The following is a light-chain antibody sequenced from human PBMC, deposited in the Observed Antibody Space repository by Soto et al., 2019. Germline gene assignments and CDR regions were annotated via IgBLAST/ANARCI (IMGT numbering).Light chain of an antibody. CDR2: GVS. J-gene: IGKJ2*01. Sequence: EIVLTQSPGTLSLSPGERATLSCRASQSFSGNYLAWYQQKPGQAPRLLIYGVSSRATGIPDRFSGSGSGIDFTLSISRLEPEDFAVYYCQQYGTSPPMYTFGQGTKLEIK. CDR3: QQYGTSPPMYT. V-gene: IGKV3-20*01. CDR1: QSFSGNY.